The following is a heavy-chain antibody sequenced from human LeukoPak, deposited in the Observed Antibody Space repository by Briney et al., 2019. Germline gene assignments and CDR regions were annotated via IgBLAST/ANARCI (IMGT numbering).Heavy chain of an antibody. D-gene: IGHD6-13*01. V-gene: IGHV1-18*01. CDR2: ISANNGNT. CDR1: GYTFTSFG. CDR3: ARDKTGSTAAEE. J-gene: IGHJ4*02. Sequence: GASVKVSCKTSGYTFTSFGISWVRQAPGQGLEWMGRISANNGNTNYAQKVQGRVTMTTDTSTSTAYMELRSLRSDDTAIYYCARDKTGSTAAEEWGQGTLVIVSS.